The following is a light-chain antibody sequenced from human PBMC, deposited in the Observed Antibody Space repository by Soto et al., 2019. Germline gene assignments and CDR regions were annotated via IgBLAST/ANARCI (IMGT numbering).Light chain of an antibody. V-gene: IGKV3-20*01. CDR1: QIVSSRH. CDR2: GAS. CDR3: QQYGSSPPTT. J-gene: IGKJ1*01. Sequence: EIVLTQSPGTPSLSPGERATLSCRASQIVSSRHLAWYQQKPGQAPRLLISGASNRATGVPGRFTGSGSGTDFTLTINRLEPEDFAVYFCQQYGSSPPTTFGQGTKVDIK.